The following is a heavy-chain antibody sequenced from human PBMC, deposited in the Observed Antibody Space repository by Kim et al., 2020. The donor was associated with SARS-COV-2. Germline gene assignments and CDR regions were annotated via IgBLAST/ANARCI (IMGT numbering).Heavy chain of an antibody. CDR3: ATIPRALITMVRGGWFDP. CDR2: IKQDGSEK. Sequence: GGSLRLSCEASGFTFSSYWMSWVRQAPGKGLEWVANIKQDGSEKYYVASVKGRFTISRDNAKNSLYLQMNSLRAEDTAVYYCATIPRALITMVRGGWFDPWGQGTLVTVSS. CDR1: GFTFSSYW. V-gene: IGHV3-7*01. J-gene: IGHJ5*02. D-gene: IGHD3-10*01.